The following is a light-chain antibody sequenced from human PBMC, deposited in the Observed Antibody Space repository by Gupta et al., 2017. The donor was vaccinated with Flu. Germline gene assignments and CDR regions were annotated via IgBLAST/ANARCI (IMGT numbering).Light chain of an antibody. Sequence: LGERATINCKSSQSVLYSSNNKNYLAWYQQKPGQPPKLLIYWASTRESGVPDRFSGSGSGTDFTLTISSLQAEDVAVYYCQQYYSTPPPTFGHGTKVDIK. CDR3: QQYYSTPPPT. CDR2: WAS. J-gene: IGKJ3*01. CDR1: QSVLYSSNNKNY. V-gene: IGKV4-1*01.